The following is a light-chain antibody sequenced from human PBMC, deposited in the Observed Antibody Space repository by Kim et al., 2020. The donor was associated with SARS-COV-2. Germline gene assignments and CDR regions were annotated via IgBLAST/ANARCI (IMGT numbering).Light chain of an antibody. CDR3: QSHDDSSWV. V-gene: IGLV6-57*03. CDR1: AGNIGTYD. J-gene: IGLJ3*02. Sequence: GKTGTVTSSRSAGNIGTYDVHGFQQRPGSAPTTVISEDQLRPTGVPDRFSGSIDSSSNSASLTISDLKPEDEATYYCQSHDDSSWVFGGGTQLTVL. CDR2: EDQ.